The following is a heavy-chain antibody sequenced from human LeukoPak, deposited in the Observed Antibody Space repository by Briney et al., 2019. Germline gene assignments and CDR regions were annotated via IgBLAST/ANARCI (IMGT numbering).Heavy chain of an antibody. CDR3: ARRTVTTGGEFSDY. D-gene: IGHD4-17*01. CDR1: GGSISSYY. CDR2: IYYSGST. V-gene: IGHV4-59*08. J-gene: IGHJ4*02. Sequence: SETLSLTCTVSGGSISSYYWSWIRQPPGKGLEWIGYIYYSGSTNYNPSLKRRVTISVDTSKNQFSLKLSSVTAADTAVYYCARRTVTTGGEFSDYWGQGTLVTVSS.